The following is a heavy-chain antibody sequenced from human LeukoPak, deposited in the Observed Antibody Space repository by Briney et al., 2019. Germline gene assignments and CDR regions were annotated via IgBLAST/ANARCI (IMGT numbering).Heavy chain of an antibody. CDR2: IYTSGST. Sequence: SETLSLTCAVYGGSFSGYYWSWIRQPAGKGLEWIGRIYTSGSTNYNPSLKSRVTMSVDTSKNQFSLKLSSVTAADTAVYYCARVAPYCGSCHDYWGQGTLVTVSS. D-gene: IGHD2-15*01. J-gene: IGHJ4*02. V-gene: IGHV4-59*10. CDR1: GGSFSGYY. CDR3: ARVAPYCGSCHDY.